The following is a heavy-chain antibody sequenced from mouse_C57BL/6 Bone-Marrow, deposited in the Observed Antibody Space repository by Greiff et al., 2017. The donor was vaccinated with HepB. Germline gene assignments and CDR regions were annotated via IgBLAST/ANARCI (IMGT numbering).Heavy chain of an antibody. CDR3: ARGDYSNYSYFFDY. J-gene: IGHJ2*01. CDR1: GFTFSDYG. D-gene: IGHD2-5*01. Sequence: EVQLVESGGGLVKPGGSLKLSCAASGFTFSDYGMHWVRQAPEKGLEWVAYISSGSSTIYYADTVKGRFTISRDNAKNTLFLQMTSLRSEDTAMYYCARGDYSNYSYFFDYWGQGTTLTVSS. CDR2: ISSGSSTI. V-gene: IGHV5-17*01.